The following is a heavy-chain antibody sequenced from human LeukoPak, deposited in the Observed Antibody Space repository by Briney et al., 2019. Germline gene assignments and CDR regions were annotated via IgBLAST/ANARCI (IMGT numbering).Heavy chain of an antibody. CDR2: IVVGSGNT. Sequence: SVKVSCKASGFTFTSSAVQWVRQARGQRLEWIGWIVVGSGNTNYAQKFQERVTITRDMSTRTAYMELSSLRSEDTAVYYCAADRGITIFGVVIHDNWFDPWGQGTLVTVSS. CDR1: GFTFTSSA. D-gene: IGHD3-3*01. V-gene: IGHV1-58*01. J-gene: IGHJ5*02. CDR3: AADRGITIFGVVIHDNWFDP.